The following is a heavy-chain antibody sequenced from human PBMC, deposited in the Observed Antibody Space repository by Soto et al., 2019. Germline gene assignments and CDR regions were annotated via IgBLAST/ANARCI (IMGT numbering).Heavy chain of an antibody. CDR3: ARGVVGATLYYYYYGMDV. CDR2: TRNKANSYTT. V-gene: IGHV3-72*01. D-gene: IGHD1-26*01. CDR1: GFTFSDHY. J-gene: IGHJ6*02. Sequence: PGGSLRLSCAASGFTFSDHYMDWVRQAPGKGLEWVGRTRNKANSYTTEYAASVKGRFTISRDDSKNSLYLQMNSLKTEDTAVYYCARGVVGATLYYYYYGMDVWGQGTTVTVSS.